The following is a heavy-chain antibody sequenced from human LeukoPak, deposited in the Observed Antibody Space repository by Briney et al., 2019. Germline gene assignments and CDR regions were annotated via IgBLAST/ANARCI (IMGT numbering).Heavy chain of an antibody. J-gene: IGHJ5*02. CDR3: ARDRRIAVAGTGGYNWFDP. D-gene: IGHD6-19*01. CDR2: ISYDGSNK. CDR1: GFTFSSYA. Sequence: GGSLRLSCAASGFTFSSYAMHWVRQAPGKGLQWVAVISYDGSNKYYADSVKGRFTISRDNSKNTLYLQMNSLRAEDTAVYYCARDRRIAVAGTGGYNWFDPWGQGTLVTVSS. V-gene: IGHV3-30*04.